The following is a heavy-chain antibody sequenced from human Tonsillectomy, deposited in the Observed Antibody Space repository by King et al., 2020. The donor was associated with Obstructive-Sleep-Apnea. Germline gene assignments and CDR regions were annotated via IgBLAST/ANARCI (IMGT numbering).Heavy chain of an antibody. J-gene: IGHJ6*02. CDR3: AKGLLYAPVEYGMDV. Sequence: VQLVESGGGLVQPGGSLRLSCAASGFTFSSYAMSWVRQAPGKGLEWVSGISGSGGSTYYADSVKGRFTISRDNSKNKLYLQMNSLRAEDTAVYYCAKGLLYAPVEYGMDVWGQGTTVTVSS. CDR1: GFTFSSYA. D-gene: IGHD2-2*01. V-gene: IGHV3-23*04. CDR2: ISGSGGST.